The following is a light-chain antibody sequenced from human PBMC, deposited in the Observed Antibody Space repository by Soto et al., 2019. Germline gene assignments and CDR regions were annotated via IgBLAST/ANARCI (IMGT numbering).Light chain of an antibody. Sequence: DIVMTQSPLSLPVTPGEPASISCRSSQSLLHSNGYNYLDWYLQKPGQSPQLLIYLGSNRASGVPDRFSGSGSGTEFTLTISSLQPDDFATYYCQQYNSWTFGQGTKVEIK. CDR2: LGS. CDR1: QSLLHSNGYNY. J-gene: IGKJ1*01. CDR3: QQYNSWT. V-gene: IGKV2-28*01.